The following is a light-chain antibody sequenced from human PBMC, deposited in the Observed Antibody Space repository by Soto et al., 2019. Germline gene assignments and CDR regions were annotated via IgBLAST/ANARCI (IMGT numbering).Light chain of an antibody. Sequence: DIVLTQSPDSLAVSLGERATINCKSSQSVLYSSNNKNYLAWYQQKPGQSPKLLIYWASTRESGVPDRFSGSGSGTDFTLTIGSLQAEDVAVYYCQQYYSTPFTFGGGTKVEIK. J-gene: IGKJ4*01. CDR2: WAS. V-gene: IGKV4-1*01. CDR1: QSVLYSSNNKNY. CDR3: QQYYSTPFT.